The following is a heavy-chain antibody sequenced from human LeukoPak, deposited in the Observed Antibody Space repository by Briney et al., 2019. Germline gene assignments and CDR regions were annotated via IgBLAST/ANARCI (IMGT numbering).Heavy chain of an antibody. D-gene: IGHD2-2*01. J-gene: IGHJ3*02. Sequence: ASVKVSCKASGYTFTSYGISWVRQAPGQGLEWMGGIIPIFGTANYAQKFQGRVTITTDESTSTAYMELSSLRSEDTAVYYCARLIVVVPAANSRAGAWTDPGSGQRALIDAFDIWGQGTMVTVSS. CDR2: IIPIFGTA. CDR3: ARLIVVVPAANSRAGAWTDPGSGQRALIDAFDI. CDR1: GYTFTSYG. V-gene: IGHV1-69*05.